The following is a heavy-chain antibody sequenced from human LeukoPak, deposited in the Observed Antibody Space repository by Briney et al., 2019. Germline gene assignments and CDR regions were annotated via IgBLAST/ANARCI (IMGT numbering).Heavy chain of an antibody. D-gene: IGHD6-19*01. CDR2: IGGRDGST. J-gene: IGHJ4*02. CDR1: GFTFSSYG. V-gene: IGHV3-23*01. CDR3: ARVIAMAGGDLDY. Sequence: GGSLRLSCAASGFTFSSYGMSWVRQAPGKGLEWVSVIGGRDGSTYYADSVKGRFTISRDNSKNTLYLQMNSLRAEDTAVYYCARVIAMAGGDLDYWGQGTLVTVSS.